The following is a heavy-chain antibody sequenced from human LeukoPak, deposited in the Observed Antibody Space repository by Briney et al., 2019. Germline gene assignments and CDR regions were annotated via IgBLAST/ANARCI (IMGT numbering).Heavy chain of an antibody. J-gene: IGHJ4*02. V-gene: IGHV4-34*01. D-gene: IGHD6-6*01. CDR1: GGSFSGYH. CDR3: ARGRGAARFVTIEFDY. Sequence: SETLSLTCAVYGGSFSGYHWSWIRQPPGKGLEWVGEINHRGSTNYNPSLKSRVTMSVDTSKNQFSLKLSSVTAADTAVYYCARGRGAARFVTIEFDYWGQGALVTVSS. CDR2: INHRGST.